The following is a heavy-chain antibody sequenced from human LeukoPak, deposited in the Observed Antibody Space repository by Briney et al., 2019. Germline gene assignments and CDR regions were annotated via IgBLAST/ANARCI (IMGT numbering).Heavy chain of an antibody. CDR3: AKRIGYCSGGSCPVGYYGMDV. J-gene: IGHJ6*02. D-gene: IGHD2-15*01. CDR2: VSDDGGNK. CDR1: GFTFSSYG. Sequence: GGSLRLSCAASGFTFSSYGMHWVRQAPGKGLEWVAVVSDDGGNKYYADSVKGRFTISRDNSKNTLYLQMNSLRAEDTAVYYCAKRIGYCSGGSCPVGYYGMDVWGQGTTVTVSS. V-gene: IGHV3-30*18.